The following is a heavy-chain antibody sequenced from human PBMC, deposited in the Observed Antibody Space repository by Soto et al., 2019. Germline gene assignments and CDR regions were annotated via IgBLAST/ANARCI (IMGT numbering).Heavy chain of an antibody. CDR2: ISGSGGST. CDR1: GFTFSSYA. D-gene: IGHD5-12*01. V-gene: IGHV3-23*01. CDR3: AKGPNSGYDNHYYYYMDV. J-gene: IGHJ6*03. Sequence: GGSLRLSCAASGFTFSSYAMSWVRQAPGKGLEWVSAISGSGGSTYYADSVKGRFTISRDNSKNTLYLQMNSLRAEDTAVYYCAKGPNSGYDNHYYYYMDVWGKGTTVTVSS.